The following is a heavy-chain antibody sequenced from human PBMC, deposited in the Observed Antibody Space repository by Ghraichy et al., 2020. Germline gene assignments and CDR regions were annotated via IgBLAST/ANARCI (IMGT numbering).Heavy chain of an antibody. V-gene: IGHV1-8*01. D-gene: IGHD2-21*02. CDR2: MNPNSGNT. Sequence: ASVKVSCKASGYTFTSYDINWVRQATGQGLEWMGWMNPNSGNTGYAQKFQGRVTMTRNTSISTAYMELSSLRSEDTAVYYCARVTAYCGGDCYYLFDYWGQGTLVTVSS. CDR3: ARVTAYCGGDCYYLFDY. J-gene: IGHJ4*02. CDR1: GYTFTSYD.